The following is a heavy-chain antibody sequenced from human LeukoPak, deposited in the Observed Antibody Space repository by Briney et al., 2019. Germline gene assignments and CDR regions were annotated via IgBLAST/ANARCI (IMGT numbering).Heavy chain of an antibody. CDR3: TRHSDKYCSGAGCYVYNFYGMDV. CDR1: GLSFSGSA. CDR2: IRSKANSYVT. Sequence: PGGSLRLSCAASGLSFSGSAMPWVRQASGRGLEWLGRIRSKANSYVTAYAASVNGRFIISRDDSRNTAYLQMNSLQTEDTAVYYCTRHSDKYCSGAGCYVYNFYGMDVWGQGTTVTVSS. V-gene: IGHV3-73*01. J-gene: IGHJ6*02. D-gene: IGHD2-15*01.